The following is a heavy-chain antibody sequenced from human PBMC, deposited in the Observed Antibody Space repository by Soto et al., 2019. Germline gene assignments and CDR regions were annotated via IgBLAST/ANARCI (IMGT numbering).Heavy chain of an antibody. CDR3: ARGRAKPRVVSYNWFDP. D-gene: IGHD2-2*01. CDR2: INHSGST. CDR1: GGSFSGYY. J-gene: IGHJ5*02. Sequence: PSETLSLTCAVYGGSFSGYYWSWIRQPPGKGLEWIGEINHSGSTNYNPSLKSRDTISVDTSKNQFSLKLSSVTAADTAVYYCARGRAKPRVVSYNWFDPWRQGTLVTVSS. V-gene: IGHV4-34*01.